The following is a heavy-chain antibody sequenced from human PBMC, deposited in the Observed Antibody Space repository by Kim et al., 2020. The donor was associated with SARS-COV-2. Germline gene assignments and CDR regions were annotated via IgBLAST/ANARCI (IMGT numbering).Heavy chain of an antibody. Sequence: SETLSLTCTVSSDSISGYYWSWIRQPPGQPLECIGYIYSTGSTNYNPSHRSRVTISIDTSKNQFSLKLSSVTAADTATYYCARLKAYIYGASPSYFFYYGMDVWGQGTTVTGSS. CDR2: IYSTGST. V-gene: IGHV4-59*08. CDR1: SDSISGYY. CDR3: ARLKAYIYGASPSYFFYYGMDV. D-gene: IGHD5-18*01. J-gene: IGHJ6*02.